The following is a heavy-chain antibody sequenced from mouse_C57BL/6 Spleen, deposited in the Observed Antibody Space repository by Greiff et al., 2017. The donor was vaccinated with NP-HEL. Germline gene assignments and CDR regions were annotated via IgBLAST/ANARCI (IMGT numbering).Heavy chain of an antibody. CDR3: ARWVTTVVGGAMDY. Sequence: VKVVESGPELVKPGASVKISCKASGYAFSSSWMNWVKQRPGKGLEWIGRIYPGDGDTNYNGKFKGKATLTADKSSSTAYMQLSSLTSEDSAVYFCARWVTTVVGGAMDYWGQGTSVTVSS. J-gene: IGHJ4*01. CDR2: IYPGDGDT. V-gene: IGHV1-82*01. D-gene: IGHD1-1*01. CDR1: GYAFSSSW.